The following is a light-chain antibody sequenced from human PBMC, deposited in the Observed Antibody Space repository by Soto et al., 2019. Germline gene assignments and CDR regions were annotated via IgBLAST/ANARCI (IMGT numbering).Light chain of an antibody. CDR2: EVT. CDR3: CSYRSSRTWV. V-gene: IGLV2-14*01. CDR1: SSDIGSYNY. Sequence: QSALTQPASVSGSHGQSITISCTGTSSDIGSYNYVSWYQQCPGKAPRLLIYEVTNRPSGVSNRFSGSKSGNTASLTISGLQAEDDADYYCCSYRSSRTWVFGGGTKVTVL. J-gene: IGLJ3*02.